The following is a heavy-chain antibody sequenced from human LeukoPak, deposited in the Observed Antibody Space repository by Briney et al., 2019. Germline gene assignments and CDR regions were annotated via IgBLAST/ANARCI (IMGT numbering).Heavy chain of an antibody. D-gene: IGHD2-21*02. CDR2: IWYDGSNK. J-gene: IGHJ3*02. V-gene: IGHV3-33*01. CDR1: GFTFSSSG. CDR3: ARDPCGGDCYAFDI. Sequence: GGSLRLSCAASGFTFSSSGMHWVRQAPGKGLEWVAVIWYDGSNKYYADSVKGRFTISRDNSKNTLYLQMNSLRAEDTAVYYCARDPCGGDCYAFDIWGQGTMVTVSS.